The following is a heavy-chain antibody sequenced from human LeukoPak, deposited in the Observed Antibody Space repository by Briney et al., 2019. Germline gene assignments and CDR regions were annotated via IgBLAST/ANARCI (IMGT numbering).Heavy chain of an antibody. V-gene: IGHV1-46*01. CDR2: INPSGGST. Sequence: ASVKVSCETSGYTFTSYYKHWVRQAPGQGLEWMGIINPSGGSTSYAPKFQGRVTMTRDTSMSTVYMELSSLRSEDTAVYYCARVAVAGEGNGMDVWGQRTTVTVSS. CDR3: ARVAVAGEGNGMDV. CDR1: GYTFTSYY. D-gene: IGHD6-19*01. J-gene: IGHJ6*02.